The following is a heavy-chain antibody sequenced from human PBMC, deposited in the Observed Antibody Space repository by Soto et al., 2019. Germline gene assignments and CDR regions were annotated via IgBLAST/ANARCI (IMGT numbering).Heavy chain of an antibody. J-gene: IGHJ6*02. CDR1: GITFSSYA. D-gene: IGHD2-2*01. V-gene: IGHV3-23*01. Sequence: EVQLLESGGGLVQPGGSLRLSCAASGITFSSYAMKWVRQAPGKGLEWVSLIGESGTPTYYADSVKGRFTISRDNPGNTLFLEMYSLRAEDTAVYYCARYIPGVRYYGMDVWGQGTTVTVSS. CDR2: IGESGTPT. CDR3: ARYIPGVRYYGMDV.